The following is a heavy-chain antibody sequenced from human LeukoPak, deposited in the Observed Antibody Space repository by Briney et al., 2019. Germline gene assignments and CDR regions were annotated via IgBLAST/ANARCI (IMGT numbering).Heavy chain of an antibody. CDR3: AIASQLGSYNWFDP. V-gene: IGHV4-34*01. J-gene: IGHJ5*02. D-gene: IGHD1-1*01. CDR1: GASFSNSY. CDR2: IDHTRDT. Sequence: PSQTLSLTWAVNGASFSNSYWSWIRQPPGKGLEWVGEIDHTRDTKYNASLMGRVTISVDTSKNQFSLDLTSVTATDTAVYYCAIASQLGSYNWFDPWGQGTLVTVSS.